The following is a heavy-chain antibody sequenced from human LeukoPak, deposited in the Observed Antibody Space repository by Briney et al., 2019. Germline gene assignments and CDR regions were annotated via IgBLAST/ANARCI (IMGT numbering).Heavy chain of an antibody. CDR1: GGSISSYY. CDR3: STGMLRGLAPVFLDY. V-gene: IGHV4-4*07. Sequence: SETLSLTCTVSGGSISSYYWSWIRQPAGKGLEWIGRIYTSGSTNYNPSLKSRVTISLDASKNQFSLNLRSVTAADTAVYYCSTGMLRGLAPVFLDYWGQGTLVTVSS. CDR2: IYTSGST. J-gene: IGHJ4*02. D-gene: IGHD3-10*01.